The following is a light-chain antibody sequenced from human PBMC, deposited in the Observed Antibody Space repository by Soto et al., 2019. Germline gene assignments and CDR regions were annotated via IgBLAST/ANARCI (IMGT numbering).Light chain of an antibody. CDR1: QSIGSN. V-gene: IGKV3-15*01. J-gene: IGKJ1*01. CDR3: QQYNQWPGT. CDR2: GAS. Sequence: EIVLTQSPDTLSVSPGESATLSCRASQSIGSNLAWYQQKPGQSPRLLIYGASSRATGVPVRFSGSGSGVGFTLTIGGLQSEDFEVYHCQQYNQWPGTLGQGTKVDIK.